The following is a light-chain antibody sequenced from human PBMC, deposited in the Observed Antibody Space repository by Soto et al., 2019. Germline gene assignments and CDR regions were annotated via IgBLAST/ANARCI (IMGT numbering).Light chain of an antibody. CDR2: ATS. Sequence: DLQLTQSPSSLSASVGDRVTITCRASQSISSYLNWYQQRPGKAPNLLIYATSSLRTGVPSRFXGSRSGADFTLTISNLQPEDFATYYCQQSYSTPPTTFGQGTRLEIK. V-gene: IGKV1-39*01. CDR1: QSISSY. CDR3: QQSYSTPPTT. J-gene: IGKJ5*01.